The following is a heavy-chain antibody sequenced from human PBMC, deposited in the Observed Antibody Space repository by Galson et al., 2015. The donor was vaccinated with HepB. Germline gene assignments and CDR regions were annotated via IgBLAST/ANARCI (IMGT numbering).Heavy chain of an antibody. CDR2: INPSSGGT. CDR3: AKWGDCSSTSCYEGGYYYYYYMDV. CDR1: GYTFTGYY. V-gene: IGHV1-2*06. Sequence: SVKVSCKASGYTFTGYYMHWVRQAPGQGLEWMGRINPSSGGTNYAQKFQGRVTMTRDTSISTAYMELSRLRSDDTAVYYCAKWGDCSSTSCYEGGYYYYYYMDVWGKGTTVTVSS. J-gene: IGHJ6*03. D-gene: IGHD2-2*01.